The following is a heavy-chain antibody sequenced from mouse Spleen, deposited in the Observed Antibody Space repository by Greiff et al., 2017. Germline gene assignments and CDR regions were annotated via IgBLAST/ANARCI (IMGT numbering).Heavy chain of an antibody. CDR2: ISSGGSYT. CDR3: ARQGYYGSSSWFAY. J-gene: IGHJ3*01. V-gene: IGHV5-9-1*01. CDR1: GFTFSSYA. Sequence: EVMLVESGGGLVKPGGSLKLSCAASGFTFSSYAMSWVRQTPEKRLEWVATISSGGSYTYYPDSVKGRFTISRDNAKNTLYLQMSSLRSEDTAMYYCARQGYYGSSSWFAYWGQGTLVTVSA. D-gene: IGHD1-1*01.